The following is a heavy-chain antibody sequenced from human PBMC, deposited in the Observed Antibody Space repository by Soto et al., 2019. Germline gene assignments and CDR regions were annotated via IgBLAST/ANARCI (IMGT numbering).Heavy chain of an antibody. CDR3: ARVYCSSTSCYRNYYYGMDV. CDR2: IYHSGST. V-gene: IGHV4-38-2*02. J-gene: IGHJ6*02. Sequence: ASETLSLTCTVSGYSISSGSYWAWIRQPPGKGPEWIGSIYHSGSTYYNPSLKSRVAISVDTSKNQFSLKLSSVTAADTAVYYCARVYCSSTSCYRNYYYGMDVWGQGTTVTVSS. CDR1: GYSISSGSY. D-gene: IGHD2-2*01.